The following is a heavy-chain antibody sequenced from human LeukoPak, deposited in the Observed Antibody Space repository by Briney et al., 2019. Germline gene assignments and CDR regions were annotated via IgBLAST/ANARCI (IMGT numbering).Heavy chain of an antibody. CDR1: GFTFSSYG. J-gene: IGHJ4*02. CDR3: VRGNMVRVEGEVY. V-gene: IGHV3-30*02. Sequence: QAGGSLRLSCAASGFTFSSYGMHWVRQAPGKGLEWVAFIRYDGSNKYYADSVKGRFTISRDNSKNTLYLQMNSLRTEDTAVYYCVRGNMVRVEGEVYWGQGTLVTVSS. CDR2: IRYDGSNK. D-gene: IGHD3-10*01.